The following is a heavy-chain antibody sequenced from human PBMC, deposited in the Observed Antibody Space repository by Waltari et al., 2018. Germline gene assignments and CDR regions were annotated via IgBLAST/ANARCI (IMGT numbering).Heavy chain of an antibody. CDR3: AREGWLRWGLDY. D-gene: IGHD5-12*01. Sequence: EVQLVESGGGLIQPGGSLRLSCAASGFTVSSNYMSWVRQAQGKGLEWVSVIYSGGSTYYADSVKGRFTNSRDKSKNTLYIQMNSLRAEDTAVYYCAREGWLRWGLDYWGQGTLVTVSS. J-gene: IGHJ4*02. CDR1: GFTVSSNY. V-gene: IGHV3-53*01. CDR2: IYSGGST.